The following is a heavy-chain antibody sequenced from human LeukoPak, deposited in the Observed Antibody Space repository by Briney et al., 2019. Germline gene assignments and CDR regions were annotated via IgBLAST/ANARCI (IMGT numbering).Heavy chain of an antibody. CDR2: ISSSSSTI. D-gene: IGHD3-16*02. J-gene: IGHJ3*02. CDR3: ARVGSYDYVWGSYRPRPDDAFDI. V-gene: IGHV3-48*02. Sequence: GGSLRLSCAASGFTFSSYSMNWVRQAPGKGLEWVSYISSSSSTIYYADSVKGRFTISRDNAKNSLYLQMNSLRDEDTAVYYCARVGSYDYVWGSYRPRPDDAFDIWGQGIMVTVSS. CDR1: GFTFSSYS.